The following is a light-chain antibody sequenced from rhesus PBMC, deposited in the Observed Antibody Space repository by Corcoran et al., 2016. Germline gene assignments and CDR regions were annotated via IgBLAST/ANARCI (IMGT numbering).Light chain of an antibody. V-gene: IGKV3-10*01. Sequence: QVILTQSPATLSLSPGERATLSCRASQSVSTYLAWYQQKPGQAPRLLIYGVSSRAAGVPDWLSGSGSGTDFTLTISTLEAEDVGVYHCYQHSSGYSFGQGTKVEIK. CDR1: QSVSTY. CDR2: GVS. CDR3: YQHSSGYS. J-gene: IGKJ2*01.